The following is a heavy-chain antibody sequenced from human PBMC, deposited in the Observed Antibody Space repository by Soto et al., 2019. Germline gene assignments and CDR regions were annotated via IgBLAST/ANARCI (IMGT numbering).Heavy chain of an antibody. CDR3: ARDPIYSYLGGDYYYYYMDV. J-gene: IGHJ6*03. D-gene: IGHD5-18*01. V-gene: IGHV1-18*01. Sequence: ASVEGSFKASWYTVTRYGIKWAGQAPRQRLEWMGWISAYNGNTNYAQKLQGRVTMTTDTSTSTAYMELRSLRSDDTAVYYCARDPIYSYLGGDYYYYYMDVWGKGTTVTVSS. CDR1: WYTVTRYG. CDR2: ISAYNGNT.